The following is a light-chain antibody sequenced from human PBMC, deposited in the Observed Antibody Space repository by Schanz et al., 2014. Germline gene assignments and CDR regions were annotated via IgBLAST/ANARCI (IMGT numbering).Light chain of an antibody. V-gene: IGLV1-40*01. Sequence: QSVLTQPPSVSGAPGQRATISCTGSGSNIGAGYAVHWYQQDPGAAPKLLIYGDYNRPSGVPDRFSGSKSGTSAYLAITGLQAEDEAHYYCQSYDTSLSGRIFGGGTKLTVL. CDR3: QSYDTSLSGRI. CDR1: GSNIGAGYA. CDR2: GDY. J-gene: IGLJ2*01.